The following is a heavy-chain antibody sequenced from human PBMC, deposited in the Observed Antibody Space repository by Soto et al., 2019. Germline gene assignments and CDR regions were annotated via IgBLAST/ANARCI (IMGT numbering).Heavy chain of an antibody. CDR2: IYYSGST. V-gene: IGHV4-39*01. J-gene: IGHJ4*02. CDR1: GGSISSSSYY. Sequence: SETLSLTCTVSGGSISSSSYYWGWIRQPPGKGLEWIGSIYYSGSTYYNPSLKSRVTISVDTSKNQFSLKLSSVTAADTAVYYCARHHEVVVAASFDYWGQGTLVTVSS. CDR3: ARHHEVVVAASFDY. D-gene: IGHD2-15*01.